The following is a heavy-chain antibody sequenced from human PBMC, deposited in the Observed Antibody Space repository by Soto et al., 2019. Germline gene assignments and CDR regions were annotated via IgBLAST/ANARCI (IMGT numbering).Heavy chain of an antibody. J-gene: IGHJ4*02. V-gene: IGHV1-18*01. Sequence: ASLKVSCKASGYTFTSYGISWDRQTPGRGLEWMGWISAYNGNTNYAQKLQGRVTMTTDTSTSTAYMELRSLRSDDTAVYYCASDLDGCSGGSCCPIDYWGQGTLVTVSS. CDR3: ASDLDGCSGGSCCPIDY. D-gene: IGHD2-15*01. CDR1: GYTFTSYG. CDR2: ISAYNGNT.